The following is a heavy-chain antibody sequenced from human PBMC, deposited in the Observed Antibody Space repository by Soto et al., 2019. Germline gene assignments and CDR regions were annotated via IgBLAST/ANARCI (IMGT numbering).Heavy chain of an antibody. CDR1: GFTFRTYT. D-gene: IGHD3-10*01. CDR3: ARDRGYDAHDYYYNAMDV. CDR2: IRGFSPYT. Sequence: GGSLRLSCISSGFTFRTYTMNWVRQAPGKGLEWVSGIRGFSPYTFYAESVKGRFTISRDNAKNSLYLQMNSLRAEDTAVYYCARDRGYDAHDYYYNAMDVWGQGATVTVSS. J-gene: IGHJ6*02. V-gene: IGHV3-21*01.